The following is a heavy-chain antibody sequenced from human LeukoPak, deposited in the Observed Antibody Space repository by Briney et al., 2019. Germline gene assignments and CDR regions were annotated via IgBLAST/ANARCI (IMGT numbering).Heavy chain of an antibody. CDR1: GFTFSSYA. D-gene: IGHD3-10*01. J-gene: IGHJ5*02. V-gene: IGHV3-30*04. CDR3: TKAPPGKFDP. CDR2: ISYDESNT. Sequence: GGSLRLSCAASGFTFSSYAMHWVRQAPGKGLEWVALISYDESNTFYADSVKGRFTISRDNSKNTLYLQMNSLRAEDTAMYYCTKAPPGKFDPWGLGTLVTVSS.